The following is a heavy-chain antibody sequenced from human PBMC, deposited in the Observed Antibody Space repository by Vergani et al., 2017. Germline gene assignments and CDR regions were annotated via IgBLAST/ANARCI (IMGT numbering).Heavy chain of an antibody. Sequence: QVQLVASGGGVVQPGRSLRLSCAASGFTFSSYGMHWVRQAPGKGVEWVAVISYDGSNKYYADSVKGRFTISRDNSKNTLYLQMNSLRAEDTAVYYCAKDPRLWFGESAVDYWGQGTLVTVSS. CDR2: ISYDGSNK. J-gene: IGHJ4*02. V-gene: IGHV3-30*18. D-gene: IGHD3-10*01. CDR1: GFTFSSYG. CDR3: AKDPRLWFGESAVDY.